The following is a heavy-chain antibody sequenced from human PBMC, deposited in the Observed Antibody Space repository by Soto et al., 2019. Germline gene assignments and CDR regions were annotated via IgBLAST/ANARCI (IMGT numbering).Heavy chain of an antibody. D-gene: IGHD2-2*01. CDR1: GYSFTSYW. CDR2: IDPSDSYT. V-gene: IGHV5-10-1*01. J-gene: IGHJ6*02. CDR3: ASLGVVIPAANSPFIFGMDV. Sequence: ESLKISCKGSGYSFTSYWISWVRQMPGKGLEWMGRIDPSDSYTNYSPSFQGHVTISADKSISPAYLQWSILKASDTAMYYCASLGVVIPAANSPFIFGMDVWGQGTTVTVS.